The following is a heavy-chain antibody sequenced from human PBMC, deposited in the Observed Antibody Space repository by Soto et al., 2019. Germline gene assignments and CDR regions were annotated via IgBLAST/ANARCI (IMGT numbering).Heavy chain of an antibody. D-gene: IGHD3-10*02. J-gene: IGHJ4*02. CDR2: SSNSGTYT. Sequence: GSLRLSCAASGCKVIDYYMSWSLQAPVKVLEWLSYSSNSGTYTRYADSVKGRFSISRDNAKNSLFLQINSLRGEDSATYYCARSGDNYNVLDYWGQGTPVTVSS. V-gene: IGHV3-11*06. CDR3: ARSGDNYNVLDY. CDR1: GCKVIDYY.